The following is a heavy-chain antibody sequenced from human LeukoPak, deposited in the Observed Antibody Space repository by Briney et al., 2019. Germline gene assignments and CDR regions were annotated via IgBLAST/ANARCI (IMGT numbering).Heavy chain of an antibody. CDR1: GYTFTSYG. J-gene: IGHJ4*02. CDR2: INPNSGGT. CDR3: ARDLGYYDSSGYPRDY. Sequence: ASVKVSCKASGYTFTSYGISWVRQAPGQGLEWMGRINPNSGGTNYAQKFQGRVTMTRDTSISTAYMELSRLRSDDTAVYYCARDLGYYDSSGYPRDYWGQGTLVTVSS. D-gene: IGHD3-22*01. V-gene: IGHV1-2*06.